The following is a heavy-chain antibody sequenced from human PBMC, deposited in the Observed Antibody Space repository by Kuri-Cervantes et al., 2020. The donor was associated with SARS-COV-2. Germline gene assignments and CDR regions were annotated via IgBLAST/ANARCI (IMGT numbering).Heavy chain of an antibody. J-gene: IGHJ4*02. D-gene: IGHD1-26*01. CDR1: GFSLSISEMC. CDR2: IDWDDDK. CDR3: AHRRWGGSYDY. Sequence: SGPTLVKPTQTLTLTYTFSGFSLSISEMCVSWIRQPPGKALEWLARIDWDDDKYYSTSLKTRLIISKDTSKNQVVLTMTNMDPVDTATYYFAHRRWGGSYDYWGQGTLVTVSS. V-gene: IGHV2-70*12.